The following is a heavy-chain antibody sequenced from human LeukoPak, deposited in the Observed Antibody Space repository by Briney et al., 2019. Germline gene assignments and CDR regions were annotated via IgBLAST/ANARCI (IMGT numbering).Heavy chain of an antibody. J-gene: IGHJ4*02. Sequence: KPSETLSLTCAAYGGSFSGYYWSWIRQPPGEGLEWIGEINHSGSTNYNPSLKSRVTISVDTSKNQFSLKLSSVTVADTAVYYCARVGGYCSSTSCYRRNNWNYVPFDYWGQGTLVTVSS. CDR2: INHSGST. V-gene: IGHV4-34*01. D-gene: IGHD2-2*01. CDR1: GGSFSGYY. CDR3: ARVGGYCSSTSCYRRNNWNYVPFDY.